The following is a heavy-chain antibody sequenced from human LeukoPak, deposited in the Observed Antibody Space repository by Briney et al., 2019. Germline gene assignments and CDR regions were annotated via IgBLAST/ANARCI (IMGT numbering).Heavy chain of an antibody. V-gene: IGHV4-59*01. D-gene: IGHD6-13*01. CDR1: GGSISSYY. CDR3: ARAEFSSSWYGHYGMDV. CDR2: IYYSGST. J-gene: IGHJ6*02. Sequence: SETLSLTCTVSGGSISSYYWSWIRQPPGKGLEWIGYIYYSGSTNYNPSLKSRVTISVDTSKNHFSLKLSSVTAADTAVYYCARAEFSSSWYGHYGMDVWGQGTTVTVSS.